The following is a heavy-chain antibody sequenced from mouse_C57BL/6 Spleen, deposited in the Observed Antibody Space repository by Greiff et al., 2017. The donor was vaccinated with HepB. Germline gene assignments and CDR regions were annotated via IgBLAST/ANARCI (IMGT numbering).Heavy chain of an antibody. CDR1: GYSITSGYN. CDR2: ISYDGSN. Sequence: EVQLQQSGPGLVKPSQSLSLTCSVTGYSITSGYNWNWIRQFPGNKLEWMGYISYDGSNNYNPSLKNRISITRDTSKNQFFLKLNSVTTEDTATYYCARALYYDYDVPFAYWGQGTLVTVSA. CDR3: ARALYYDYDVPFAY. J-gene: IGHJ3*01. D-gene: IGHD2-4*01. V-gene: IGHV3-6*01.